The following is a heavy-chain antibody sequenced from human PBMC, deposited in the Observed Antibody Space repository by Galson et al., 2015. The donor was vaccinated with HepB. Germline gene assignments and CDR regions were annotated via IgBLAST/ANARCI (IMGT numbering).Heavy chain of an antibody. J-gene: IGHJ4*02. CDR3: AREAEMENYFDY. V-gene: IGHV1-69*04. CDR1: GYTFTSYY. Sequence: SVKVSCKASGYTFTSYYMHWVRQAPGQGLEWMGRIIPILGIANYAQKFQGRVTITADKSTSTAYMELSSLRSEDTAVYYCAREAEMENYFDYWGQGTLVTVSS. CDR2: IIPILGIA. D-gene: IGHD5-24*01.